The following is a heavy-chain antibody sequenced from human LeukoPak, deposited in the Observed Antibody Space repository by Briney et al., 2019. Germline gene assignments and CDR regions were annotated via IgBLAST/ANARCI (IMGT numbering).Heavy chain of an antibody. CDR1: GFTFSDYY. Sequence: GGSLRLSCAASGFTFSDYYMSWIRQAPGKGLEWVSYISSSGSTIYYADSVKGRFTISRDNAKNSLYLQMNSLRAEDTAVYYCARFRWFGELVGYYYYGMDVWGQGTTVTVSS. V-gene: IGHV3-11*01. CDR3: ARFRWFGELVGYYYYGMDV. D-gene: IGHD3-10*01. J-gene: IGHJ6*02. CDR2: ISSSGSTI.